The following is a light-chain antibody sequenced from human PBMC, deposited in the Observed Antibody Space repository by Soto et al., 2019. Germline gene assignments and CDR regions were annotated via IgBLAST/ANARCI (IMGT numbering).Light chain of an antibody. CDR2: LNRDGSH. V-gene: IGLV4-69*01. CDR1: SGHSSYA. Sequence: QSVLTQSTSASASLGASVKLTCTLSSGHSSYAIAWHQQQPEKGLRYLMKLNRDGSHSKGDGIPDRFSGSSSGAERYLTISGLQSEDEADYYCQTWGTGLGVFGGGTKLTVL. CDR3: QTWGTGLGV. J-gene: IGLJ2*01.